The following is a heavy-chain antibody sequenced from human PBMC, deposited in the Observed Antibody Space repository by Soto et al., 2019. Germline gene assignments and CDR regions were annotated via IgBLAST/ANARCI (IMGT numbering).Heavy chain of an antibody. D-gene: IGHD1-7*01. V-gene: IGHV1-69*01. CDR2: IIPIFGTA. CDR3: ARDPRLITVTTTAYCYYGMDV. J-gene: IGHJ6*02. CDR1: GGTFSSYA. Sequence: QVQLVQSGAEVKKPGSSVKVSCKAYGGTFSSYAISWVRQAPGQGLEWMGGIIPIFGTANYAQKFKGRVTFTADESRVTAHLGLRSLRAEDPAVYYWARDPRLITVTTTAYCYYGMDVWGQGTKVTVSS.